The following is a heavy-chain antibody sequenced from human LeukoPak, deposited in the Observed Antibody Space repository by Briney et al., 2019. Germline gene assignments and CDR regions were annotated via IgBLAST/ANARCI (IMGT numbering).Heavy chain of an antibody. V-gene: IGHV4-59*01. CDR3: ARGDSGSYYFDY. Sequence: SETLSLTCTVSGXSISTYYWNWLRQPPGKGLEWIGYIYYSGSTNYNPSLKSRVTISVDTSNNQFSLKLSSVTAADTAVYYCARGDSGSYYFDYWGQGTLVTVSS. CDR1: GXSISTYY. CDR2: IYYSGST. J-gene: IGHJ4*02. D-gene: IGHD1-26*01.